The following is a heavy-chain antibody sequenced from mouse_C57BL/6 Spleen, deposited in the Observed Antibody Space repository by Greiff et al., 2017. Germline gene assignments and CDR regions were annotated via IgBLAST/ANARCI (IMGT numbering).Heavy chain of an antibody. CDR3: ARGHWSYWYFDV. Sequence: QVQLKQPGAELVMPGASVKLSCKASGYTFTSYWMHWVKQRPGQGLEWIGEIDPSDSYTNYNQKFKGKSTLTVDKSSSTAYMQLSSLTSEDSAVYYCARGHWSYWYFDVWGTGTTVTVSS. D-gene: IGHD4-1*01. J-gene: IGHJ1*03. V-gene: IGHV1-69*01. CDR1: GYTFTSYW. CDR2: IDPSDSYT.